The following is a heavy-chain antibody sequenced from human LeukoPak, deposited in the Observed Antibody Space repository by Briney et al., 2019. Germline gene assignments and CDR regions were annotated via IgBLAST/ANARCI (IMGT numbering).Heavy chain of an antibody. Sequence: GGSLRLSCAASGLTFSTYAMHWVRQAPGKGLEYVSAISSNGGSTYYANSVKGRFTISRDNSKNTLYLQMGSLRAEDMAVYFCARDHGSGSYSDYWGQGTLVTVSS. CDR3: ARDHGSGSYSDY. CDR2: ISSNGGST. J-gene: IGHJ4*02. V-gene: IGHV3-64*01. CDR1: GLTFSTYA. D-gene: IGHD3-10*01.